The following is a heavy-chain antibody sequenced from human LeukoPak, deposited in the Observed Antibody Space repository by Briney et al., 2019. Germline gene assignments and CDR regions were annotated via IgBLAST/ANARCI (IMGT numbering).Heavy chain of an antibody. CDR1: RYSVKGYW. CDR3: ARQGDYDFWSGYYTAGWFDP. D-gene: IGHD3-3*01. J-gene: IGHJ5*02. V-gene: IGHV5-51*01. CDR2: IYPGDSDT. Sequence: IYYKGSRYSVKGYWIDRVRHRTGKNMEWMGIIYPGDSDTRYSPSFQGQVTISADKSISTAYLQWSSLKASDTAMYYCARQGDYDFWSGYYTAGWFDPWGQGTLVTVSS.